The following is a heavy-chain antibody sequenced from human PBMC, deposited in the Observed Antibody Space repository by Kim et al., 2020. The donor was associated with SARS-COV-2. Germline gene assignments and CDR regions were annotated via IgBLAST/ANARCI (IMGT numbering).Heavy chain of an antibody. CDR1: GFTFSSYW. Sequence: GGSLRLSCAASGFTFSSYWMHWVRQAPGKGLVWVSRINSDGSSTSYADSVKGRFTISRDNAKNTLYLQMNSLRAEDTAVYYCARVPYYDFWSGYYFADGYYYYGMDVWGQGTTVTVSS. J-gene: IGHJ6*02. D-gene: IGHD3-3*01. CDR2: INSDGSST. CDR3: ARVPYYDFWSGYYFADGYYYYGMDV. V-gene: IGHV3-74*01.